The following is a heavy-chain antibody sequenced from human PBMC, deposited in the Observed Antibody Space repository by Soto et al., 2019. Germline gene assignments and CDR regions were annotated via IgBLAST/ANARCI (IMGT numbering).Heavy chain of an antibody. D-gene: IGHD3-16*01. Sequence: SETLSLTCTVSGGSTSSSSYYWGWIRQHPGKGLEWIGSIYYSARTYYNPSLTSLVTISVDTSKNQFSLKLSSVTAADTAVYYCARHINYAGIMITQPSGVVVLLNWFDPWGQGTLVTVSS. CDR2: IYYSART. V-gene: IGHV4-39*01. CDR3: ARHINYAGIMITQPSGVVVLLNWFDP. CDR1: GGSTSSSSYY. J-gene: IGHJ5*02.